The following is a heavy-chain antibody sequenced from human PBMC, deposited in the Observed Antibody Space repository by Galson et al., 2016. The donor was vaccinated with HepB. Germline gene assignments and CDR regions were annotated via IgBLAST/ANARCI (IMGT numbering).Heavy chain of an antibody. CDR1: GASISGSSYY. CDR3: ARPGIFGRPYLLH. Sequence: SETLSLTCTVSGASISGSSYYWTWVRQPPGKGLEWIGSIYYTGASYYNPSLKSRATISVDTSKNQFSLEVTSVVATDTAVYYCARPGIFGRPYLLHWGRGTLVSISS. D-gene: IGHD2-15*01. J-gene: IGHJ1*01. V-gene: IGHV4-39*01. CDR2: IYYTGAS.